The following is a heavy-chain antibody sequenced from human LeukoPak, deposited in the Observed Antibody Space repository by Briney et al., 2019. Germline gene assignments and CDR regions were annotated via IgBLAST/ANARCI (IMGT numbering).Heavy chain of an antibody. V-gene: IGHV3-15*01. CDR3: TADTSPPYGMDV. Sequence: PGGSLRLSCAASGFIFRNAWMSWVRQAPGKGLEWVGRIKSKTDGGTIDYAAPVNARFIISRDDSKHTLYLQMTTLKTEDTAMYYCTADTSPPYGMDVWGQGTTVTVSS. J-gene: IGHJ6*02. CDR2: IKSKTDGGTI. CDR1: GFIFRNAW.